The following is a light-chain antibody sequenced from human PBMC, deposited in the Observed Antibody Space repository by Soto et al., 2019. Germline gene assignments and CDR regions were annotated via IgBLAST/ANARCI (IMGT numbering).Light chain of an antibody. CDR3: AAWDDSLHVV. Sequence: QSVLTQPPSASGTPGQRVTISCSGSSSNIGTYTVNWYQQLPGTAPKFLINSDNQRPSGVPDRFSGSKSGTSASLAISGLQSEDEADYYCAAWDDSLHVVFGGGTQVTVL. V-gene: IGLV1-44*01. CDR2: SDN. CDR1: SSNIGTYT. J-gene: IGLJ2*01.